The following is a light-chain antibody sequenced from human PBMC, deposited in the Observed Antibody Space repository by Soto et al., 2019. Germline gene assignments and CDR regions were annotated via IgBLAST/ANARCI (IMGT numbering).Light chain of an antibody. CDR2: KSS. CDR3: QQYNSYPRT. CDR1: QSISSW. J-gene: IGKJ1*01. Sequence: DIEMTQSPSTLSASVGDRVTITCRASQSISSWLAWYQQKPGKAPKLLIYKSSSLESGVPSRFSGSGAGTEFTLTISSLQPDDFATYYCQQYNSYPRTVGQGTKV. V-gene: IGKV1-5*03.